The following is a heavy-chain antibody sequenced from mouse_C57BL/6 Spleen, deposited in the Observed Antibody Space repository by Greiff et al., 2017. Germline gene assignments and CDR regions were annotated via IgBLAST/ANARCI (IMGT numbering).Heavy chain of an antibody. Sequence: VQLQQSVAELVRPGASVKLSCTASGFNIKNTYMHWVKQRPEQGLEWIGRIDPANGNTKYAPKFQGKATITTDTSSNTAYLQLSSLTSAATAVYYCSISYYGSTPAWFAYWGQGTLVTVSA. CDR3: SISYYGSTPAWFAY. CDR1: GFNIKNTY. V-gene: IGHV14-3*01. CDR2: IDPANGNT. J-gene: IGHJ3*01. D-gene: IGHD1-1*01.